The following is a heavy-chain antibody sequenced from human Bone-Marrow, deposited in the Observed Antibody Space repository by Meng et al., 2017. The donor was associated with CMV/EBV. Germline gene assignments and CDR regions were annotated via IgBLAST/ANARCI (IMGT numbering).Heavy chain of an antibody. CDR1: GYTFTSYY. V-gene: IGHV1-18*04. Sequence: ASVKVSCKASGYTFTSYYMHWMRQAPGQGPEWMGWISAYNGDTMYAPKVQGRVTMTTDTSTSTAYMELRGLRSDDTAVYYCARDAGTIAVSGIGDYWGQGTRVTVSS. J-gene: IGHJ4*02. CDR2: ISAYNGDT. CDR3: ARDAGTIAVSGIGDY. D-gene: IGHD6-19*01.